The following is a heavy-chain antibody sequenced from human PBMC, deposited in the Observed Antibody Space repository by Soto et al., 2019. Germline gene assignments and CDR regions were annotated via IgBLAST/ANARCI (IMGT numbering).Heavy chain of an antibody. CDR3: AKDPSIAAAGAFDP. J-gene: IGHJ5*02. CDR2: ISGSGGST. Sequence: PDGSQSLSCAASGFTFSSYAMSWVRQAPGKGLEWVSAISGSGGSTYYADSVKGRFTISRDNSKNTLYLQMNSLRAEDTAVYYCAKDPSIAAAGAFDPWGQGTLVTVSS. V-gene: IGHV3-23*01. D-gene: IGHD6-13*01. CDR1: GFTFSSYA.